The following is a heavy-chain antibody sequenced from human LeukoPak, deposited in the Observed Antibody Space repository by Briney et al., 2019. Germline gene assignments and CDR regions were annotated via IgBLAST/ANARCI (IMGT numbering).Heavy chain of an antibody. CDR2: IKQDGSEK. J-gene: IGHJ6*03. D-gene: IGHD3-3*01. CDR3: ARAATYYDFWSGYYNGLGVYYYMDV. V-gene: IGHV3-7*04. CDR1: GFTFSSYW. Sequence: PGGSLRLSCAASGFTFSSYWMSWVRQAPGKGLEWVANIKQDGSEKYYVDSVKGRFTISRDNAKNSLYLQMNSLRAEDTAVYYCARAATYYDFWSGYYNGLGVYYYMDVWGKGTTVTVSS.